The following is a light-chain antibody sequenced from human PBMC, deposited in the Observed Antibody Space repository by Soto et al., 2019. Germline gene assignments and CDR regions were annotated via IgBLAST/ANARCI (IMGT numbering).Light chain of an antibody. V-gene: IGKV3-20*01. Sequence: EIVLTQSPGTLSLSPGERATLSCRASQSVSSSYLAWYQQKPGQAPSLLIYGASSRATGIPDRFSGSGSGTHFTLTISRLEPEDFAVYYCQQYGSSPYTLGQGTKQEIK. CDR3: QQYGSSPYT. J-gene: IGKJ2*01. CDR1: QSVSSSY. CDR2: GAS.